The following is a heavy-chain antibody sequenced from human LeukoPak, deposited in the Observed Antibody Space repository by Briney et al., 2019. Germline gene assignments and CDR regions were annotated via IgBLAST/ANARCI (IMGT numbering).Heavy chain of an antibody. V-gene: IGHV1-2*02. Sequence: RASVKVSCKASGYTFTGYYMRWVRQAPGQGLEWMGWINPNSGGTNYAQKFQGRVTMTRDTSISTAYMELSRLRSDDTAVYYCARDMAVAATLPYWFDPWGQGTLVTVSS. J-gene: IGHJ5*02. D-gene: IGHD2-15*01. CDR1: GYTFTGYY. CDR3: ARDMAVAATLPYWFDP. CDR2: INPNSGGT.